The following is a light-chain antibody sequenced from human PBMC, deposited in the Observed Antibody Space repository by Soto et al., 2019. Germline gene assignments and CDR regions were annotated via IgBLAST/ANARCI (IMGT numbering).Light chain of an antibody. CDR3: QQYRSSPLT. J-gene: IGKJ4*01. CDR2: GAS. Sequence: EIVLTQSPDTLSLSPGERATLSCRASQSVSSNYLAWYQQIPGQAPRPLIYGASSRVPGIPDRFSGSGSGTDFTLTISRLEPEDFAVYYCQQYRSSPLTFGAGTKIEIK. CDR1: QSVSSNY. V-gene: IGKV3-20*01.